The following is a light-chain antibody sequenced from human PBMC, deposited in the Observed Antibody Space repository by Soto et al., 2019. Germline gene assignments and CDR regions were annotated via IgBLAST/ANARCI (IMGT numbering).Light chain of an antibody. Sequence: QSVLTQPPSVSGSPGQSVTISCTGTSSDVGSYNRVSWYQQPPGTAPKLMIYEVSNRPSGVPDRFSGSKSGTTASLTISGLQAEDEADYYCSLYTSSSTVFGGGTKVTVL. CDR3: SLYTSSSTV. V-gene: IGLV2-18*01. J-gene: IGLJ3*02. CDR2: EVS. CDR1: SSDVGSYNR.